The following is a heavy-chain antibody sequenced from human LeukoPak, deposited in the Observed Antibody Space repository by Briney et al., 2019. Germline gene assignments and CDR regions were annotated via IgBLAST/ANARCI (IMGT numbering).Heavy chain of an antibody. CDR3: AKDLAWEGIFVY. CDR1: GFTFSSYA. Sequence: PGGSLRLSCASSGFTFSSYAMSWVRQAPGKGLQWVSAISGSGGSTYYADSVKGRFTISRDNSKNTLYLQLNSLRAEDTAVYYCAKDLAWEGIFVYWGQGTLVTVSS. J-gene: IGHJ4*02. CDR2: ISGSGGST. D-gene: IGHD1-26*01. V-gene: IGHV3-23*01.